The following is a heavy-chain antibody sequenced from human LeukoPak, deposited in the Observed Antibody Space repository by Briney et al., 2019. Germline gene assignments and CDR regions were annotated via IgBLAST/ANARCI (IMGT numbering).Heavy chain of an antibody. CDR1: GFTFSSYG. D-gene: IGHD6-13*01. J-gene: IGHJ4*02. Sequence: PGGSLRLSCAASGFTFSSYGMHWVRQAPGKGLEWVAVIWYDGSNKYYADSVKGRFTISRDNSKNTLYLQMNSLRAEDTAVYYCARDGSSWYGRGDYFDYWGQGTLVTVSS. V-gene: IGHV3-33*01. CDR3: ARDGSSWYGRGDYFDY. CDR2: IWYDGSNK.